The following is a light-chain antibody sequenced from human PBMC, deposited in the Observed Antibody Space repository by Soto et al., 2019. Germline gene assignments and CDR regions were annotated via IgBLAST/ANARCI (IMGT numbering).Light chain of an antibody. V-gene: IGLV1-44*01. J-gene: IGLJ1*01. CDR2: SNN. CDR3: AAWDDSLRGYV. CDR1: SSNIGSNT. Sequence: QSVLTQPPSTSETPGQRVTISCSGSSSNIGSNTVNWYQHLPGTAPKLLIYSNNQRPSGVPDRFSGSKSGTSASLAISGLQSDDEADYYCAAWDDSLRGYVFGTGTKLTVL.